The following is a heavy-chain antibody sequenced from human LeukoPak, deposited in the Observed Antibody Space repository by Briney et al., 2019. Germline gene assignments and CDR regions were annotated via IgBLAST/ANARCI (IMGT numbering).Heavy chain of an antibody. D-gene: IGHD3-3*01. CDR2: INPGGSNM. V-gene: IGHV3-7*01. CDR1: GFSFSSYW. J-gene: IGHJ4*02. CDR3: VSGFLQWLY. Sequence: SGGSLRLSCSASGFSFSSYWMSWVRQAPGKGLEGVANINPGGSNMLYVDSVKGRFTISRDNAKNSLYLQMNNLRAEDTAVYFCVSGFLQWLYWGQGTLVTVSS.